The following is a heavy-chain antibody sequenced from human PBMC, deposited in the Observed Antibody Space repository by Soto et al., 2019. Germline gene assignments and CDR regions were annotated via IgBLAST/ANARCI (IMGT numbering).Heavy chain of an antibody. CDR3: ARGNWNFRNWFDP. V-gene: IGHV5-51*01. J-gene: IGHJ5*02. D-gene: IGHD1-7*01. Sequence: GESLKICCKGSGYSFTSYWIGWVRQMPGKGLEWMGIIYPGDSDTRYSPSFQGQVNISADKSISTAYLQWSSLKASDTAMYYCARGNWNFRNWFDPWGRGTLVTVSS. CDR2: IYPGDSDT. CDR1: GYSFTSYW.